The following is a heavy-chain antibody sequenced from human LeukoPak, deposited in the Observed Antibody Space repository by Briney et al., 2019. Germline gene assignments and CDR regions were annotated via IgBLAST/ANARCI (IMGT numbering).Heavy chain of an antibody. Sequence: ASVKVSCKASGYTFTSYGISWVRQAPGQGLEWMGWISAYNGDTNYAQKLQGRVTMTTDTSTSTAYMELRSLRSDDTAVYYCARVVTMIVVAELDYWGQGTLVTVSS. V-gene: IGHV1-18*01. CDR2: ISAYNGDT. J-gene: IGHJ4*02. CDR3: ARVVTMIVVAELDY. CDR1: GYTFTSYG. D-gene: IGHD3-22*01.